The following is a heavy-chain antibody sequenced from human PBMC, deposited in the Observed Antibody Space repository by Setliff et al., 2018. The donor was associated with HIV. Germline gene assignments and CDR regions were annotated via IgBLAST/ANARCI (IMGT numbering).Heavy chain of an antibody. V-gene: IGHV5-51*01. CDR1: GYIFTKYW. CDR2: IYPIDSET. CDR3: ARHPPRGYPKNWFDP. J-gene: IGHJ5*02. Sequence: GESLKISCKGSGYIFTKYWIAWVRQMPGKGLEWMGIIYPIDSETKYSPSFQGQVTISVDRSISTAYLQWNNLKASDSAIYYCARHPPRGYPKNWFDPWGQGTLVTVTS. D-gene: IGHD3-16*02.